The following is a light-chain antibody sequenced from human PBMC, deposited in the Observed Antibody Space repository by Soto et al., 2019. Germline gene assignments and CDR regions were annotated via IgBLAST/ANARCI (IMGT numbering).Light chain of an antibody. CDR2: WAS. V-gene: IGKV4-1*01. CDR1: QSVLYSSNNKNY. CDR3: QQYYSTPIT. Sequence: DLVLTPSPDSLAVSLGERATINCKSSQSVLYSSNNKNYLAWYQQKPGQPPKLLIYWASTRESGVPDRFSGSGSGTDFTLTISSLQAEDVAVYYCQQYYSTPITFGQGTRLE. J-gene: IGKJ5*01.